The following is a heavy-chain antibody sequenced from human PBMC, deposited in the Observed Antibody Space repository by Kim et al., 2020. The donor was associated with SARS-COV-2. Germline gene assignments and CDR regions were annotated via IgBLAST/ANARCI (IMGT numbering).Heavy chain of an antibody. J-gene: IGHJ6*02. CDR1: GFTFSSYD. D-gene: IGHD6-19*01. V-gene: IGHV3-33*01. CDR2: IWYDGSNK. Sequence: GGSLRLSCAASGFTFSSYDMHWVRQAPGKGLEWVAVIWYDGSNKYYADSVKGRFTISRDNSKNTLYLQMNSLRAEDTAVYYCARDQVAVAGDYYYYYGMDVWGQGTTVTVSS. CDR3: ARDQVAVAGDYYYYYGMDV.